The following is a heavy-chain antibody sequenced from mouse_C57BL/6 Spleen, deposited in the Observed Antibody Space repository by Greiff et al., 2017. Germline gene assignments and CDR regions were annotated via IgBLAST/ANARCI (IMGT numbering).Heavy chain of an antibody. J-gene: IGHJ2*01. CDR1: GFTFSDYG. CDR2: ISSGSSTM. D-gene: IGHD2-3*01. V-gene: IGHV5-17*01. CDR3: ARGDGYYAYFDY. Sequence: EVKVVESGGGLVKPGGSLKFSCAASGFTFSDYGMHWVRQAPEKGLEWVAYISSGSSTMYYADTVKGRFTISRDNAKNTLFLQMTSLKSEDMAMYYCARGDGYYAYFDYWGQGTTLTVSS.